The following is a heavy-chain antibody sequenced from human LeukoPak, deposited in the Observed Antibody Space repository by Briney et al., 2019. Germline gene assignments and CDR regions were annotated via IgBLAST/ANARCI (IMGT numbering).Heavy chain of an antibody. J-gene: IGHJ3*02. Sequence: GGSLRLSCAAFGFTSSGYAMSWVRQAPGKGLEWVSVISGSGGSTYYTDSVKGRFTISRDNSKNTLYLQMNSLRAEDTAVYYCAKDADSSGWYYYAFDIWGQGTMVTVSS. D-gene: IGHD6-19*01. CDR2: ISGSGGST. CDR1: GFTSSGYA. V-gene: IGHV3-23*01. CDR3: AKDADSSGWYYYAFDI.